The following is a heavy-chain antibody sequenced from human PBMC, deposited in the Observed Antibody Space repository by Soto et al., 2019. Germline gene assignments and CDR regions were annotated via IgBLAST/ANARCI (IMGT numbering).Heavy chain of an antibody. CDR3: ARDQYSGYDFAL. J-gene: IGHJ5*02. CDR1: GASIAGGSYY. V-gene: IGHV4-30-4*01. D-gene: IGHD5-12*01. Sequence: KSSETLSLTCSVSGASIAGGSYYWSWLRQPPGKGLEWIGYIPSRGRPFYHPSLASRSTISSDTSKNQLSLQLTSVTAADTAVYYCARDQYSGYDFALWGQGTLVTVSS. CDR2: IPSRGRP.